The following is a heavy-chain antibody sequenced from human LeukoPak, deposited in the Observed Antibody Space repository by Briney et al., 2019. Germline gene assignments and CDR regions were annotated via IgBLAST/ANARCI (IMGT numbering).Heavy chain of an antibody. CDR3: ARGRLNAFDI. CDR2: ITGSGDST. CDR1: GFTFSSYA. D-gene: IGHD3-16*01. Sequence: GGSLRLSCAASGFTFSSYAMTWVRQAPGRGLEWVSVITGSGDSTYYADSVKGRFTISRDNAKNSLYLQMNSLRVEDTAVYYCARGRLNAFDIWGQGTMVTVSS. J-gene: IGHJ3*02. V-gene: IGHV3-23*01.